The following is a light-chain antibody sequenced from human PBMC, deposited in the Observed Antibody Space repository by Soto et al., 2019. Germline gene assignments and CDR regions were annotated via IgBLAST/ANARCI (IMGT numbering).Light chain of an antibody. CDR1: QTVSDY. V-gene: IGKV1-39*01. Sequence: EIQMTQSPSSLSASLGDRATITCRASQTVSDYLTWYQHKPGKAPKLLIHAASTLHRGFPSRFSGSGSGTDFTLTITSLQPEDFGTYYCLQHNSYPRTFGQGTKVDIK. CDR2: AAS. CDR3: LQHNSYPRT. J-gene: IGKJ1*01.